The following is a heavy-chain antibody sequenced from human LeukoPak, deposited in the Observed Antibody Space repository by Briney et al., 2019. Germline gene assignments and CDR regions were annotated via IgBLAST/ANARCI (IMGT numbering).Heavy chain of an antibody. CDR2: INHRGIT. CDR3: ARRSTSCLDY. V-gene: IGHV4-34*01. D-gene: IGHD2-2*01. Sequence: SETLSHTCVVYGGSFSDYYWSWIRQPPGKGLEWIGEINHRGITNYNPSLTSRVTISVDTSKNQFSLNLTSLTAADTAVYYCARRSTSCLDYWGQGTLVTVSS. CDR1: GGSFSDYY. J-gene: IGHJ4*02.